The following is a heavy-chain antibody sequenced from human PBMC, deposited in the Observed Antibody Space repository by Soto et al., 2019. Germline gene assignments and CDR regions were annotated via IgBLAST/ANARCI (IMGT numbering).Heavy chain of an antibody. CDR3: AHRTMISRPVDY. V-gene: IGHV2-5*01. D-gene: IGHD3-16*01. CDR1: GFSLSTSGVG. Sequence: XGPTLGNPTQTLTLTCTFSGFSLSTSGVGVGWIRQPPGKALEWLSLIYWNDDKRYSPSLKSRLTITKDTSKNQVFLTMTNMDPVDTATYYCAHRTMISRPVDYWGQGTLVTVSS. J-gene: IGHJ4*02. CDR2: IYWNDDK.